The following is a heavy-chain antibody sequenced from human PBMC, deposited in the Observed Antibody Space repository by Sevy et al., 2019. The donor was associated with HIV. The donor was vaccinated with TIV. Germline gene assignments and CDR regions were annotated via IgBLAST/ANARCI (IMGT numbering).Heavy chain of an antibody. CDR1: GFTFSSYG. CDR3: AKDSFSGWSDYYYYGMDV. V-gene: IGHV3-30*18. CDR2: ISYDGSNK. J-gene: IGHJ6*02. D-gene: IGHD6-19*01. Sequence: GGSLRLSCAASGFTFSSYGMHWVRQAPGKGLEWVAVISYDGSNKYYADSVKGRFTISRDNSKNTLYLQMNSLRAEDTAVYYCAKDSFSGWSDYYYYGMDVSGQGTTVTVSS.